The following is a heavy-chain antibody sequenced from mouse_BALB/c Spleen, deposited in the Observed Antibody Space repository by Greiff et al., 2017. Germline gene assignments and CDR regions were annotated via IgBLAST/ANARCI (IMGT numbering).Heavy chain of an antibody. Sequence: EVHLVESGGGLVKLGGSLKLSCAASGFSFSSYYMSWVRQTPEKRLELVAAINSNGGSTYYPDTVKGRFTISRDNTKNTLYLQMSSLKSEDTALYYCATLDLYYAMDYWGQGTSVTVCS. D-gene: IGHD6-1*01. CDR3: ATLDLYYAMDY. J-gene: IGHJ4*01. CDR1: GFSFSSYY. V-gene: IGHV5-6-2*01. CDR2: INSNGGST.